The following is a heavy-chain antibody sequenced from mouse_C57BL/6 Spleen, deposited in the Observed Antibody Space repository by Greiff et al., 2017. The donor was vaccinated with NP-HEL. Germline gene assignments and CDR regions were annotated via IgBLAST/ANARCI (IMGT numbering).Heavy chain of an antibody. CDR3: ARWYDYVDY. Sequence: EVMLQQSGPELVKPGASVKISCKASGYTFTDYYMNWVKQSHGKSLEWIGDINPNNGGTSYNQKFKGKATLTVDKSSSTAYMELRSLTSEDSAVYYCARWYDYVDYWGQGTTLTVSS. CDR2: INPNNGGT. J-gene: IGHJ2*01. D-gene: IGHD2-3*01. V-gene: IGHV1-26*01. CDR1: GYTFTDYY.